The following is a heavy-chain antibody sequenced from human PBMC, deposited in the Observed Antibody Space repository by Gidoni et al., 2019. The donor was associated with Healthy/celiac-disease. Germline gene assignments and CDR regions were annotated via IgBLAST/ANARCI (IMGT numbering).Heavy chain of an antibody. Sequence: QVQLQESGPGLVKPSQTLSLTCTVSGGSISSGDYYCGWIRQPPGKGLEWIGYIYYSGSTYYHPSLNSRCTISVDTSKTHFSLKRSSWTAADTAVYYCARGVGVGYGEGFDYWGQGTLVTVSS. CDR1: GGSISSGDYY. CDR3: ARGVGVGYGEGFDY. D-gene: IGHD4-17*01. J-gene: IGHJ4*02. V-gene: IGHV4-30-4*01. CDR2: IYYSGST.